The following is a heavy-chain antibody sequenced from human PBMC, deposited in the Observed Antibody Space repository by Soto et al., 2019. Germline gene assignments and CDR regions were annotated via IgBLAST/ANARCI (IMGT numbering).Heavy chain of an antibody. V-gene: IGHV3-7*01. D-gene: IGHD2-15*01. CDR3: AAWDISNI. CDR1: GFSINTYW. Sequence: GGSLRLSCSVFGFSINTYWMNWIRQTPGKGLEWVANINPEGNAKTYVDPVKGRFIVSRDNTRNSLDLQMNSLRVEDSAVYFCAAWDISNIWGQGILVTVSS. CDR2: INPEGNAK. J-gene: IGHJ4*02.